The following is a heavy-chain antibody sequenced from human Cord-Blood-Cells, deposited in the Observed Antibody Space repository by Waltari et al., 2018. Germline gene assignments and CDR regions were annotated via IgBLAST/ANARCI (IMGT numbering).Heavy chain of an antibody. J-gene: IGHJ4*02. Sequence: EVQLVESGGGLVQPGRSLRLSCAASGFTFDDYAMHWVRQAPGKGLEWVSGISWNSGSIGYADSVKGRFTISRDNAKNSLYLQMNSLRAGDTALYYCAKDLAYSSSSAFDYWGQGTLVTVSS. D-gene: IGHD6-6*01. CDR3: AKDLAYSSSSAFDY. CDR2: ISWNSGSI. CDR1: GFTFDDYA. V-gene: IGHV3-9*01.